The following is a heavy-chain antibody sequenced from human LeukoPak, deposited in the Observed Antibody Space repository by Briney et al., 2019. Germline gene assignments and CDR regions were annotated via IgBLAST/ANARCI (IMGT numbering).Heavy chain of an antibody. V-gene: IGHV1-2*02. CDR2: INPNSGGT. CDR3: ATADPLRLGELSLYRYYFDY. J-gene: IGHJ4*02. CDR1: GYTFTGYY. D-gene: IGHD3-16*02. Sequence: ASVKVSCKASGYTFTGYYMHWVRQAPGQGLEWMGWINPNSGGTNYAQKFQGRVTMTRDTSISTAYMGLSRLRSDDTAVYYCATADPLRLGELSLYRYYFDYWGQGTLVTVSS.